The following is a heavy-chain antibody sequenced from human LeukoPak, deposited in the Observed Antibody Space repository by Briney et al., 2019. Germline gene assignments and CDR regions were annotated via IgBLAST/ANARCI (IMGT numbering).Heavy chain of an antibody. V-gene: IGHV3-30*02. Sequence: GGSLRLSCAASGFTFSSYGMHWVRQAPGKGLEWVAFIRYDGSNKYYADSVKGRFTISRDNSKNTLYLQMNSLRAEDTAVYYCAKDSLPGYSSVGGNYFDYWGQGTLVTVSS. CDR2: IRYDGSNK. J-gene: IGHJ4*02. D-gene: IGHD6-19*01. CDR3: AKDSLPGYSSVGGNYFDY. CDR1: GFTFSSYG.